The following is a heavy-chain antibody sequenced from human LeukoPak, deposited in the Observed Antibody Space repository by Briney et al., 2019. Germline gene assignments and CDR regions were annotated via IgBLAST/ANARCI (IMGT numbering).Heavy chain of an antibody. CDR2: IIPIFGTA. V-gene: IGHV1-69*06. D-gene: IGHD3-10*01. CDR1: GGTFSSYA. CDR3: ARAPPGYYGSGSYYNDY. Sequence: ASVKVSCKASGGTFSSYAISWVRQAPGQRLEWMGGIIPIFGTANYAQKFQGRVTITADKSTSTAYMELSSLRSEDTAVYYCARAPPGYYGSGSYYNDYWGQGTLVTVSS. J-gene: IGHJ4*02.